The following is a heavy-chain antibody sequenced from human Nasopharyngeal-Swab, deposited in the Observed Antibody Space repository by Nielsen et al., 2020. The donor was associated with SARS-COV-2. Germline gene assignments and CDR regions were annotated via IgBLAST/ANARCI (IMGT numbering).Heavy chain of an antibody. V-gene: IGHV3-21*01. CDR3: ARDHVLPDAFDI. CDR2: ISSSSSYI. Sequence: GGSLRLSCAASGFTFSCYSMHWVRQAPGKGLEWVSSISSSSSYIYYADSVKCRFTISRDNAKNSLYLQMNSLRAEDTAVYYCARDHVLPDAFDIWGQGTMVTVSS. CDR1: GFTFSCYS. D-gene: IGHD3-10*01. J-gene: IGHJ3*02.